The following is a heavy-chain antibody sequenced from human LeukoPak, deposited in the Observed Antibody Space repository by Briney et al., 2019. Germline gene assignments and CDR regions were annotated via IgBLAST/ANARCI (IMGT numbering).Heavy chain of an antibody. CDR2: IIPILGIA. J-gene: IGHJ5*02. D-gene: IGHD3-3*01. CDR3: ARRPYYDFWSGYIPNWFDP. Sequence: SVKVSCKASGGTFSSYTISWVRQAPGQGLEWMGRIIPILGIANYAQKFHGRVTITADKSTSTAYMELSSLRSEDTAVYYCARRPYYDFWSGYIPNWFDPWGQGTLVTVSS. V-gene: IGHV1-69*02. CDR1: GGTFSSYT.